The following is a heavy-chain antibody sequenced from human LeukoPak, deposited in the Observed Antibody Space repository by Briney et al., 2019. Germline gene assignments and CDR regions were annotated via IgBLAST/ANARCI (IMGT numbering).Heavy chain of an antibody. CDR2: IIPIFGTA. D-gene: IGHD5-18*01. CDR1: GGTFSSYA. J-gene: IGHJ6*03. Sequence: ASVKVSCKASGGTFSSYAISWVRQAPGQGLEWMGGIIPIFGTANYAQKFQGRVTITADESTSTAYMELSSLRSEDTAVYYCARCGYSYANYYYYYMDVWGKGTTVTVSS. V-gene: IGHV1-69*13. CDR3: ARCGYSYANYYYYYMDV.